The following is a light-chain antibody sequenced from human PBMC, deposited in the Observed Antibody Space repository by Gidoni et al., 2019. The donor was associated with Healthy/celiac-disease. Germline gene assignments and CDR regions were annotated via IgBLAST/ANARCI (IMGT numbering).Light chain of an antibody. J-gene: IGKJ4*01. CDR3: QQSYSTPR. CDR1: QSISSY. V-gene: IGKV1-39*01. CDR2: AAS. Sequence: DIQMTQSPSSLSASVGDTVTITCRASQSISSYLNWYQQKPGKAPKLLIYAASSLQSGVPSRFSGSGSGTDFTLTISSLQPEDFAIYYCQQSYSTPRFXGXTKVEIK.